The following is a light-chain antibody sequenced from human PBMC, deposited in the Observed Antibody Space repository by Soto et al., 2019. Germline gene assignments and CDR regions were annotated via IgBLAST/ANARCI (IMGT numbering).Light chain of an antibody. CDR1: QSVSSSY. V-gene: IGKV3-20*01. Sequence: EIVLTQSPGTLSLSPGGRATLSCRASQSVSSSYLAWYQQKPGQAPRLLIYGASSRATGIPDRFSGSGSGTDFSLTISRLEPEDFALYYCQQCGSSPPTFGQGTKVEIK. J-gene: IGKJ1*01. CDR2: GAS. CDR3: QQCGSSPPT.